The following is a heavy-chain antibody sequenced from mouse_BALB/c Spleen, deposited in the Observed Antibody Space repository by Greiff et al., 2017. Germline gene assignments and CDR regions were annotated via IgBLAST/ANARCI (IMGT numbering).Heavy chain of an antibody. CDR3: ARHGATVVARGYFDY. D-gene: IGHD1-1*01. Sequence: EVNVVESGGGLVKPGGSLKLSCAASGFAFSSYDMSWVRQTPEKRLEWVAYISSGGGSTYYPDTVKGRFTISRDNAKNTLYLQMSSLKSEDTAMYYCARHGATVVARGYFDYWGQGTTLTVSS. V-gene: IGHV5-12-1*01. J-gene: IGHJ2*01. CDR2: ISSGGGST. CDR1: GFAFSSYD.